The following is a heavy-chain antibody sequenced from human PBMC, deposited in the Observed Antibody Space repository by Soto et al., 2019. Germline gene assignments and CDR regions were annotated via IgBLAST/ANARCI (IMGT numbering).Heavy chain of an antibody. CDR2: IYYSGIT. Sequence: KPSETLSLTCTVSGGSISSSSYYWGWIRQPPGKGLEWIGSIYYSGITYYHPSLKRRITISVDTSKYQFSLKLRFVTAADTAVYYCAREPYIDLLLDYWGQGTLVTVSS. V-gene: IGHV4-39*01. J-gene: IGHJ4*02. D-gene: IGHD2-15*01. CDR1: GGSISSSSYY. CDR3: AREPYIDLLLDY.